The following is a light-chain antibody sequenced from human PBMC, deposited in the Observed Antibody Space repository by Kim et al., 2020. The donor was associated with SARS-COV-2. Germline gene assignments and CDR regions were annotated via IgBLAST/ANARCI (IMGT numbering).Light chain of an antibody. Sequence: DIVMTQSPLSLPVTPGEPASISCRSSQSLLHNNAYNYLEWYLQKPGQSPQLLMFLASNRASGVPDRFSGSGSGTDFTLKISRVEAEDVGIYYCMQALQTPPSFGQGTNLEI. V-gene: IGKV2-28*01. CDR1: QSLLHNNAYNY. J-gene: IGKJ2*03. CDR2: LAS. CDR3: MQALQTPPS.